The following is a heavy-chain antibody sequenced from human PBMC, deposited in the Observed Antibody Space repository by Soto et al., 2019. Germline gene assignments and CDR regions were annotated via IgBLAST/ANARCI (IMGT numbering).Heavy chain of an antibody. D-gene: IGHD1-26*01. CDR2: ISGSGDST. CDR1: GFTFSSYA. CDR3: ARRGSGSYYDY. V-gene: IGHV3-23*01. Sequence: EVQLLESGGGLVQPGGSLRLSCAASGFTFSSYAMRWVRQAPVKGLEWVSAISGSGDSTYYADSVKGRFTISRDNSKNPLYLQMTSLRAEDTAVYYCARRGSGSYYDYWGQGTLVTVSS. J-gene: IGHJ4*02.